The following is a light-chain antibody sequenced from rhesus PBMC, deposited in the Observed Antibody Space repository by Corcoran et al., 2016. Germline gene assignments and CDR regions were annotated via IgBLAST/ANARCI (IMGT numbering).Light chain of an antibody. V-gene: IGKV1-74*01. J-gene: IGKJ2*01. CDR2: KAS. CDR3: QQYYGTPYT. CDR1: ENVNNY. Sequence: DIQMTQSPSSLSASVGDRVTITCRASENVNNYLNWYQQKPGKAPKLLISKASTFQSGVPSRFSGSGSGTDYTLTILGLQSEDVATYYCQQYYGTPYTFGQGTKVEIK.